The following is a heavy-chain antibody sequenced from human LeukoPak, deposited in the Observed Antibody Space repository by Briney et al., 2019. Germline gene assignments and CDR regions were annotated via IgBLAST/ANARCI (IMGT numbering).Heavy chain of an antibody. CDR1: GFTFSSYA. Sequence: GGSLRLSCAASGFTFSSYAMHWVRQAPGKGLEWVAFIRYDGSNKYYADSVKGRFTISRDNSKNTLYLQMNSLRAEDTAVYYCAKLDVVVPESGTFDYWGQGTLVTVSS. CDR3: AKLDVVVPESGTFDY. J-gene: IGHJ4*02. CDR2: IRYDGSNK. V-gene: IGHV3-30*02. D-gene: IGHD2-2*01.